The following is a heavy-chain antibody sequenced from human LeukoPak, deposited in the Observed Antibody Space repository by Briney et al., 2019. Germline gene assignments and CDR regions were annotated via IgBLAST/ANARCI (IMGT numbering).Heavy chain of an antibody. D-gene: IGHD3-3*01. CDR1: GYTFTGYY. CDR3: ARLGVYYDFKSYYYMDV. Sequence: ASVKVSCKASGYTFTGYYVHWVRQAPGQGLEWMGWINPNSGGTNYAQKFQGRVTMTRDTSISTAYMELSRLRSDDTAVYYCARLGVYYDFKSYYYMDVWGKGTTVTVSS. V-gene: IGHV1-2*02. J-gene: IGHJ6*03. CDR2: INPNSGGT.